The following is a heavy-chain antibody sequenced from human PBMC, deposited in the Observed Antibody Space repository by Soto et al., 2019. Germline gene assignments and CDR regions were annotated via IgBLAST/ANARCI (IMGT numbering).Heavy chain of an antibody. V-gene: IGHV1-58*01. D-gene: IGHD1-1*01. CDR1: GFTFPSSA. Sequence: SVKVSCKASGFTFPSSAVQWVRQARGQRLERIGWIVVGSGNTNSAQKFQERVTFTRDMSTSTVYMELSSLKFEDTAVYYCAADDMTTFIWGQGTLVTVSS. CDR2: IVVGSGNT. CDR3: AADDMTTFI. J-gene: IGHJ4*02.